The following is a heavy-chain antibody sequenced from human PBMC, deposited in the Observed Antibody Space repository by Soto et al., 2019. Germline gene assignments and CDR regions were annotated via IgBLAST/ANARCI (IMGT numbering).Heavy chain of an antibody. CDR3: ARESAARIYRWFDP. J-gene: IGHJ5*02. D-gene: IGHD6-6*01. Sequence: QVQLVESGGGVVQPGRSLRLSCAASGFTFSSYAMHWVRQAPGKGLEWVAVISYDGSNKYYADSVKGRFTISRDNSKNTLDLQMNSLRAEDTAVYYCARESAARIYRWFDPWGQGTLVTVSS. CDR2: ISYDGSNK. V-gene: IGHV3-30-3*01. CDR1: GFTFSSYA.